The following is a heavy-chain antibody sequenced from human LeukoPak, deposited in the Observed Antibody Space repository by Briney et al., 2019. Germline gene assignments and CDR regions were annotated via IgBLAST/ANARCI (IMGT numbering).Heavy chain of an antibody. D-gene: IGHD3-3*01. V-gene: IGHV4-39*01. Sequence: GSLRLSCAVSGFTINSYAMSWVRQAPGKGLEWIGSIYYSGSTYYNPSLKSRVTISVDTSKNQFSLKLSSVTAADTAVYYCARFRGTYDFWSGYFPGHGMDVWGQGTTVTVSS. CDR3: ARFRGTYDFWSGYFPGHGMDV. CDR1: GFTINSYA. CDR2: IYYSGST. J-gene: IGHJ6*02.